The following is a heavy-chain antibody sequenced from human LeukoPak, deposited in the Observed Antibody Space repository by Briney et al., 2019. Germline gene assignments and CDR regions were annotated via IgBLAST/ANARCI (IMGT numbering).Heavy chain of an antibody. D-gene: IGHD4-17*01. J-gene: IGHJ4*02. V-gene: IGHV3-21*01. CDR3: ARDPTEGPYETYGRHYFDF. Sequence: SVKGRFTISRDDAKNSLYLQMNSLRAEDTAVYYCARDPTEGPYETYGRHYFDFRGQGTLVTVSS.